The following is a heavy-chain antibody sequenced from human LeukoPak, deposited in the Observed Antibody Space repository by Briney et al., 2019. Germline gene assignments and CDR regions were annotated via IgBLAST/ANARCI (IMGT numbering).Heavy chain of an antibody. CDR1: GGSISSYY. V-gene: IGHV4-59*01. CDR2: IYYSGST. Sequence: PSETLSLTCTVSGGSISSYYWTWIRQTPGKGLEWIGYIYYSGSTNYNPSLKSRVTISVDTSKNQFSLKLTSVTAADTAVYYCAGTSGYSGYFDYWGQGTLVTVSS. D-gene: IGHD5-12*01. J-gene: IGHJ4*02. CDR3: AGTSGYSGYFDY.